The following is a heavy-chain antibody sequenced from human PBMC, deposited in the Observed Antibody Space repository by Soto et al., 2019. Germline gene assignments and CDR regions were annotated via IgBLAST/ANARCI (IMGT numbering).Heavy chain of an antibody. D-gene: IGHD6-13*01. CDR3: PRVRQPLGYFSYYRDV. CDR2: ISAYNGVT. J-gene: IGHJ6*03. Sequence: AAGYTFTDYGITWVRQAPGQGLEWMGWISAYNGVTHYTQRLQGRVTMTTDTSTSTAYMELRGLRSDDTALYYCPRVRQPLGYFSYYRDVWGKGPRSPSP. CDR1: GYTFTDYG. V-gene: IGHV1-18*01.